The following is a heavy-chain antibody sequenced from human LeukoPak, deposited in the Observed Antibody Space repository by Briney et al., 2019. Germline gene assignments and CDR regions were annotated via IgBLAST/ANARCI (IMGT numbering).Heavy chain of an antibody. CDR2: IIPIFGTA. CDR1: GGTFSSYA. J-gene: IGHJ6*02. V-gene: IGHV1-69*01. CDR3: ARNDFWSGYYTGIVPPTYGMDV. Sequence: ASVKVPCKASGGTFSSYAISWVRQAPGQGLEWMGGIIPIFGTANYAQKFQGRVTITADESTSTAYMELSSLRSEDTAVYYCARNDFWSGYYTGIVPPTYGMDVWGQGTTVTVS. D-gene: IGHD3-3*01.